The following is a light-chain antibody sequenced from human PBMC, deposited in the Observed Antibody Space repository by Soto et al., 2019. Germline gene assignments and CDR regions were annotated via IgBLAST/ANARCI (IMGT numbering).Light chain of an antibody. CDR1: QGIRNG. CDR2: AAS. CDR3: LQDYSYPYS. J-gene: IGKJ2*01. V-gene: IGKV1-6*01. Sequence: AIQMTQSPSSLSASVRDRVTITCRASQGIRNGLGWYQQKPGKAPKLLIFAASSVQSGVPSRFSGSGAGTDFTLTIISLQPEDFATYYCLQDYSYPYSFGQGTKLDIK.